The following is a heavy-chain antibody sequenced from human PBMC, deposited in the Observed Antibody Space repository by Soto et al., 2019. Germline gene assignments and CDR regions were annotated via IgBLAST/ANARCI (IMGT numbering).Heavy chain of an antibody. Sequence: SVKVSCKASGCTFSSYSISWVRQAPGQGLEWMGGINPIFGTANYAQKFQGRVTITTDTSTSTAYMQLSSLRSEDTAVYYCAIEGVGYGTETWFVWGQGTAVTVSS. CDR2: INPIFGTA. D-gene: IGHD3-3*01. V-gene: IGHV1-69*05. CDR3: AIEGVGYGTETWFV. CDR1: GCTFSSYS. J-gene: IGHJ6*02.